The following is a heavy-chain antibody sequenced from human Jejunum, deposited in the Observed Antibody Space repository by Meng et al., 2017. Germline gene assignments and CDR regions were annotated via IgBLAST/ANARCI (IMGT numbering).Heavy chain of an antibody. J-gene: IGHJ4*02. CDR2: IYYSGST. V-gene: IGHV4-30-4*01. D-gene: IGHD1-26*01. CDR3: ARSPYSGSALPFFDY. CDR1: GDSFNSPDYY. Sequence: QVALQESGLGRGKPSQSLSLPCTVSGDSFNSPDYYWSWIRQPPEKGLEWIGYIYYSGSTYYNPSLKSRVSISGDTSNKQFSLKLTPVTAADTAVYYCARSPYSGSALPFFDYWGQGSLVTVSS.